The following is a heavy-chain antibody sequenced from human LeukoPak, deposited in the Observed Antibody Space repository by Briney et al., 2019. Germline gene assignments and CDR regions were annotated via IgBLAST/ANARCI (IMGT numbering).Heavy chain of an antibody. CDR3: ARRASTERGHSYGLDY. D-gene: IGHD5-18*01. V-gene: IGHV3-21*01. CDR2: ISSSSSYI. Sequence: GGSLRLSCAASGFTFSSYSMNWVRQAPGKGLEWVSSISSSSSYIYYADSVKGRFTISRDNAKSSLYLQMNSLRAEDTAMYYCARRASTERGHSYGLDYWGQGTLVTVSS. J-gene: IGHJ4*02. CDR1: GFTFSSYS.